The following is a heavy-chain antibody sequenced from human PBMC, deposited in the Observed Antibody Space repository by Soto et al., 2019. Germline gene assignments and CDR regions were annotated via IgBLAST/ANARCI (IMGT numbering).Heavy chain of an antibody. V-gene: IGHV4-39*01. CDR1: GCSISSSSYY. J-gene: IGHJ4*02. CDR3: SRHNRSEREHFDY. CDR2: IYYSGST. D-gene: IGHD1-26*01. Sequence: PSETLSLTCTVSGCSISSSSYYWCWILQPPGKGLEWIGSIYYSGSTYYNPSLKSRVTISVDTSKNQFSLELSSVTAADTAVYYCSRHNRSEREHFDYCGQGTLVTVSS.